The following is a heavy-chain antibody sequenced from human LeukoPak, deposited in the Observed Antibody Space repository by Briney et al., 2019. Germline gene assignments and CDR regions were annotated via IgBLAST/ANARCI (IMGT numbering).Heavy chain of an antibody. D-gene: IGHD2-8*01. J-gene: IGHJ6*03. CDR3: ARHGHCTNGVCYSNYYYYMDV. V-gene: IGHV5-51*01. CDR2: IYPDDSDT. Sequence: GESLKISCKGSGYSFTSYWIGWVRQMPGKGLEWMGIIYPDDSDTRYSPSFEGQVIISVDKFISTAYLQWSSLEASDTATYYCARHGHCTNGVCYSNYYYYMDVWGKGTTVTVSS. CDR1: GYSFTSYW.